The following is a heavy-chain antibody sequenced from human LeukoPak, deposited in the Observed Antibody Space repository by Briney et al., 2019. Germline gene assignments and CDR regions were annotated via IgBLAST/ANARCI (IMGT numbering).Heavy chain of an antibody. V-gene: IGHV5-51*01. CDR1: GYSFISYW. CDR2: IYPSDSDT. J-gene: IGHJ4*02. D-gene: IGHD3-10*01. CDR3: ARQRSRGYYDY. Sequence: GESLKISCKGSGYSFISYWIGWVRQMPGKGLEWMGIIYPSDSDTSYSPSFQGQVTISADKSISTAYLQWSSLKASDTAMYYCARQRSRGYYDYWGQGTLVTVSS.